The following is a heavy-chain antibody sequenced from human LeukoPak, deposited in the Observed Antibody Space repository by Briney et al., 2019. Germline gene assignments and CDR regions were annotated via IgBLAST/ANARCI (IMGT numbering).Heavy chain of an antibody. D-gene: IGHD3-10*01. Sequence: ASVKVSCKASGYTFTTYGISWVRQAPGQGLEWMAWINGYNGNTNYTQNLQGRVTMTTDTSTSTAYMELRSLRTDDTAVYYCARDSGRITRGRLCPDYRGQGTLVTVSS. CDR3: ARDSGRITRGRLCPDY. J-gene: IGHJ4*02. CDR1: GYTFTTYG. CDR2: INGYNGNT. V-gene: IGHV1-18*01.